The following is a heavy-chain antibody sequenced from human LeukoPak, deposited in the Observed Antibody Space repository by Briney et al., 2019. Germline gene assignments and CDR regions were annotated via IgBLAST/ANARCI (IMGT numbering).Heavy chain of an antibody. CDR1: GFTFSVYY. J-gene: IGHJ4*02. Sequence: GGSLRLSCVASGFTFSVYYMSWIRQAPGKGLESVAYISTSETKYYADSVKGRFTVSRDNVKSSLYLQVNSLRVEDTAVYYCARWDRYIDWGQGTLVTVSS. D-gene: IGHD1-26*01. V-gene: IGHV3-11*01. CDR3: ARWDRYID. CDR2: ISTSETK.